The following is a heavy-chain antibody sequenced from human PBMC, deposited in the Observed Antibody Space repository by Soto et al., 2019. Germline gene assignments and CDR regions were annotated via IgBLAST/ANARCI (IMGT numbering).Heavy chain of an antibody. D-gene: IGHD2-2*01. J-gene: IGHJ5*02. CDR2: ISSSSSYI. V-gene: IGHV3-21*01. Sequence: GGSLRLSCAASGFTFGSYSMNWVRQAPGKGLEWVSSISSSSSYIYYADSVKGRFTISRDSAKNSLYLQLNSLRAEDTAVYYCAREGVSDFQLVSAGISNNRFLPWGHGHRVTVS. CDR1: GFTFGSYS. CDR3: AREGVSDFQLVSAGISNNRFLP.